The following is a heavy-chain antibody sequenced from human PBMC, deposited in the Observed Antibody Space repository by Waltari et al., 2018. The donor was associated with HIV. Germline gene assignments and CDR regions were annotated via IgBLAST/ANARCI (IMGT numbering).Heavy chain of an antibody. J-gene: IGHJ4*02. CDR3: ASLYCSGGSCYDY. D-gene: IGHD2-15*01. CDR2: IKQDGSEK. CDR1: GFTFSSSW. V-gene: IGHV3-7*01. Sequence: EVQLVESGAGLVQPGGSLRLSCADPGFTFSSSWMTWLSQAPGKGLEWVANIKQDGSEKYYADSVKGRFTISRDNAKNSLYLQMNSLRAEDTAVYYCASLYCSGGSCYDYWGQGTLVTVSS.